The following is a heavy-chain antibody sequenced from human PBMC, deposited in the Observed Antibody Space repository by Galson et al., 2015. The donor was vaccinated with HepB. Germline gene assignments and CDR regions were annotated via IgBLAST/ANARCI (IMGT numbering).Heavy chain of an antibody. CDR2: ISAYNGNT. J-gene: IGHJ4*02. D-gene: IGHD3-22*01. Sequence: QSGAEVKKPGESLKISCKASGYTFTSYGISWVRQAPGQGLEWMGWISAYNGNTNYAQKLHGRVTMTTDTSTSTAYMELRSLRSDDTAVYYCARQEINYYDSSGYYADYWGQGTLVTVSS. CDR3: ARQEINYYDSSGYYADY. V-gene: IGHV1-18*04. CDR1: GYTFTSYG.